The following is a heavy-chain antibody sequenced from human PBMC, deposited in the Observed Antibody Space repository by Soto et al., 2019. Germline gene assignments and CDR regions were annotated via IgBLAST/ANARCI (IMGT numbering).Heavy chain of an antibody. Sequence: PGGSLRLSCAASGFAVSANYVSWVRQAPGKGLEWVSLIYTDGTTYYADSVKGRFTFSRDNSKNSLYLQMNSLRAEETAVYYCTRVSSPLHDNFFDPWGPGTLVTXS. J-gene: IGHJ5*02. CDR3: TRVSSPLHDNFFDP. CDR1: GFAVSANY. D-gene: IGHD6-6*01. V-gene: IGHV3-53*01. CDR2: IYTDGTT.